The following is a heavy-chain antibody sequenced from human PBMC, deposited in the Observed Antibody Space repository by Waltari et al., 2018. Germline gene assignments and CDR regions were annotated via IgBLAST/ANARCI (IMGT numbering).Heavy chain of an antibody. V-gene: IGHV4-4*02. CDR2: IHHSGRT. Sequence: QVQLQESGPGLVKPSGTLSPTCAVSGASISPNYWWSWVHQSPGKGLEWIGQIHHSGRTYSTPSLKSRITISVDKSKNQFSLNLSSVNDADTAVYYCAADRGNGLYFDYWGQGTLVTVSS. CDR3: AADRGNGLYFDY. CDR1: GASISPNYW. J-gene: IGHJ4*02. D-gene: IGHD2-15*01.